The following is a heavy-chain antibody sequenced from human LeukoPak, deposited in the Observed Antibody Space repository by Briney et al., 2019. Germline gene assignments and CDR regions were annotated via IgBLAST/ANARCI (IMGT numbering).Heavy chain of an antibody. J-gene: IGHJ4*02. D-gene: IGHD3-10*01. CDR2: IYYSGST. Sequence: SETLSLTCTVSGGSISSGDYYWSWIRQPPGKGLEWIGYIYYSGSTYYNPSLKSRVTISVDTSKNQFSLKLSSVTAADTAVYYCARGRSRGSGFDYWGQGTLVTVSS. CDR1: GGSISSGDYY. V-gene: IGHV4-30-4*01. CDR3: ARGRSRGSGFDY.